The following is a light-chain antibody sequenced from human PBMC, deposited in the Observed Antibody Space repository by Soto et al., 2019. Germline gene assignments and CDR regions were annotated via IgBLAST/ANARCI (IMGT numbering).Light chain of an antibody. CDR3: QLYGNSPLFA. CDR2: GAS. CDR1: QSVSSNY. J-gene: IGKJ2*01. Sequence: ESVLTQSPGTLSLSPGERATLSCRASQSVSSNYLAWYQQKPGQAPRLLISGASSRATGVPDRFSGTGSGTEFTLTISGLEPEDFAVCYCQLYGNSPLFAFGQGTRLEI. V-gene: IGKV3-20*01.